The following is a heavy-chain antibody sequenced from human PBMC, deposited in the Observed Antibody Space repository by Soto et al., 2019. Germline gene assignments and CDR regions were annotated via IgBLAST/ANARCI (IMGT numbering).Heavy chain of an antibody. Sequence: QLQLQESGPGLVKPSETLSLTCTVSGGSISSSSYYWGWIRQPPGKGLEWIGSIYYSGSTYYNPSLKSRVTISVDTSKNQFSLKLSSVTAADTAVYYCARPDCSGGSCYSTGPAFDIWGQGTMVTVSS. J-gene: IGHJ3*02. CDR1: GGSISSSSYY. V-gene: IGHV4-39*01. CDR2: IYYSGST. D-gene: IGHD2-15*01. CDR3: ARPDCSGGSCYSTGPAFDI.